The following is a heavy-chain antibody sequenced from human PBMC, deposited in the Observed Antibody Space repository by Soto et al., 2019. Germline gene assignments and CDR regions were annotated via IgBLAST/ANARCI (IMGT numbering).Heavy chain of an antibody. J-gene: IGHJ6*02. CDR3: ARGDYDILTGPEYYYYGMDV. D-gene: IGHD3-9*01. V-gene: IGHV3-21*01. CDR1: GFTFSSYS. CDR2: ISSSSSYI. Sequence: GGSLRLSCAASGFTFSSYSMNWVRQAPGKGLEWVSSISSSSSYIYYADSVKGRFTISRDNAKNSLYLQMNSLRAEDTAVYYCARGDYDILTGPEYYYYGMDVWGQGTTVTVSS.